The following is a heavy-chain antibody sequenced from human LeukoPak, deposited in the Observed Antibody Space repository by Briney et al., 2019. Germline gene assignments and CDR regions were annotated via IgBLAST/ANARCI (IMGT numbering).Heavy chain of an antibody. CDR2: IWYDGSNK. CDR1: GFTFSSYG. Sequence: GGSLRLSCAASGFTFSSYGMHWVRQAPGKGLEWVAVIWYDGSNKYYADSVKGRFTISRDNSKNTLYLQMNSLRAEDTAMYYCARDAVLHCSSTSCYSDYWGQGTLVTVSS. V-gene: IGHV3-33*01. J-gene: IGHJ4*02. CDR3: ARDAVLHCSSTSCYSDY. D-gene: IGHD2-2*01.